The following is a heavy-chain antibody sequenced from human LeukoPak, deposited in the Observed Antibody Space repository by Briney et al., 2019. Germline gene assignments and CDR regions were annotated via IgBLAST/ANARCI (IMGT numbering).Heavy chain of an antibody. D-gene: IGHD3-22*01. J-gene: IGHJ4*02. V-gene: IGHV4-39*07. CDR1: GGSISSSSYY. CDR3: ASEYYYDSSGYGY. Sequence: SETLSLTCTVSGGSISSSSYYWGWIRQPPGKGLEWIGSIYYSGSTYYNPSLKSRVTISVDTSKNQFSLKLSSVTAADTAVYYCASEYYYDSSGYGYWGQGTLVTVSS. CDR2: IYYSGST.